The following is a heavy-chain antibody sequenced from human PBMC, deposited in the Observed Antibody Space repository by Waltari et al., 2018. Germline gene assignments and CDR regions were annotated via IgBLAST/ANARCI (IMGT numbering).Heavy chain of an antibody. CDR3: ARVVPAAPYNCFDP. CDR1: GGSISSGSYY. D-gene: IGHD2-2*01. CDR2: IYTRGST. Sequence: QVQLQESGPGLVKPSQTLSLTCTVSGGSISSGSYYWSWIRQPAGKGLEWIGRIYTRGSTNYNPSLKSRVTRSVDTSKNQFSLKLSSVTAADTAVYYCARVVPAAPYNCFDPWGQGTLVTVSS. J-gene: IGHJ5*02. V-gene: IGHV4-61*02.